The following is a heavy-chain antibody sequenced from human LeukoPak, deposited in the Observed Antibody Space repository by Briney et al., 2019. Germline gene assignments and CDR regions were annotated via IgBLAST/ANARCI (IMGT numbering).Heavy chain of an antibody. CDR1: GFTFNNYA. Sequence: PGGSLRLSCEASGFTFNNYAMHWVRHAPGKDLEWVSGIIWDRGTTGYGDSVKGRFTISRDNAQNSLYLQMNSLRAEDTAVYYCAELGITMIGGVWGKGTTVTISS. D-gene: IGHD3-10*02. CDR3: AELGITMIGGV. CDR2: IIWDRGTT. J-gene: IGHJ6*04. V-gene: IGHV3-9*01.